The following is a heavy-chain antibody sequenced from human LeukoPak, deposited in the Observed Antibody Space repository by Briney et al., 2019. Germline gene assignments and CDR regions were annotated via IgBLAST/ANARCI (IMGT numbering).Heavy chain of an antibody. D-gene: IGHD3-9*01. V-gene: IGHV1-2*02. CDR3: ARGLIPYDILTGYYSY. Sequence: ASVKVSCNISGNTFTGYYMHWVRQAPGQGLEWMGWINPNSGGTNYAQKFQGRVTMTRDTSISTAYMELSRLRSDDTAVYYCARGLIPYDILTGYYSYWGQGTLVTVSS. J-gene: IGHJ4*02. CDR2: INPNSGGT. CDR1: GNTFTGYY.